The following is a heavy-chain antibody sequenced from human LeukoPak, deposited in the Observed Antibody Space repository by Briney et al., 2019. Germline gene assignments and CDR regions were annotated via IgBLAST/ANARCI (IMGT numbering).Heavy chain of an antibody. J-gene: IGHJ4*02. CDR2: ISGSGGST. V-gene: IGHV3-23*01. CDR1: GFTFRSHA. CDR3: AKTGDRDTAMVTEDY. Sequence: GGSLRLSCAASGFTFRSHAMSWVRQAPGKGLEWVSAISGSGGSTYYADSVKGRFTISRDNSKNTLYLQMNSLRAEDTAVYYCAKTGDRDTAMVTEDYWGQGTLVTVSS. D-gene: IGHD5-18*01.